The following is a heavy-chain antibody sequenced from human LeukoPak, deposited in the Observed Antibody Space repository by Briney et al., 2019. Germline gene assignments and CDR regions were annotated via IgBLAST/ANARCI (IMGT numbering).Heavy chain of an antibody. CDR1: GGSFSGYY. D-gene: IGHD1-7*01. CDR2: INHSGST. V-gene: IGHV4-34*01. Sequence: SETLSLTCAVYGGSFSGYYWSWIRQPPGKGLEWIGEINHSGSTNYNPSLKSRVTISEDTSKNQFSLKLSSVTAADTAVYYCARWYWNYTAFDIWGQGTMVTVSS. CDR3: ARWYWNYTAFDI. J-gene: IGHJ3*02.